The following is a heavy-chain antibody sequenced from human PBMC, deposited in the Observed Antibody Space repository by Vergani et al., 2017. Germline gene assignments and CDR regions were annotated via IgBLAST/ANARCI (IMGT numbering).Heavy chain of an antibody. D-gene: IGHD3-10*01. V-gene: IGHV5-51*01. CDR1: GYSFTSYW. J-gene: IGHJ6*02. CDR2: IYTGDSDT. Sequence: EVQLVQSGAEVKKPGESLKISCKGSGYSFTSYWIGWVRQMPGKGLEWMGIIYTGDSDTRYSPSFQGQVTISADKSISTAYLQWSSLKASDTAMYYCARQVTMVRGVIGGMVVWGQGTSVTVSS. CDR3: ARQVTMVRGVIGGMVV.